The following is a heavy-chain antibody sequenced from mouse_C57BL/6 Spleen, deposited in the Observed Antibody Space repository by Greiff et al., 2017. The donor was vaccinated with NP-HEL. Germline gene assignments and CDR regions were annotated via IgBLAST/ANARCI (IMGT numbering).Heavy chain of an antibody. CDR2: INPGSGGT. V-gene: IGHV1-54*01. D-gene: IGHD3-2*02. CDR1: GYAFTNYL. CDR3: ARFGTAQAFYAMDY. J-gene: IGHJ4*01. Sequence: QVQLQQSGAELVRPGTSVKVSCEASGYAFTNYLIEWVKQRPGQGLEWIGVINPGSGGTNYNEKFKGKATLTADKSSSTAYMQLSSLTSEDSAVYFCARFGTAQAFYAMDYWGQGTSVTVSS.